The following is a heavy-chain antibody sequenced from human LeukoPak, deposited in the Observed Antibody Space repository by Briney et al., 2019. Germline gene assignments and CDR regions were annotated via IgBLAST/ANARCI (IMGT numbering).Heavy chain of an antibody. CDR1: GGSISRGGFY. J-gene: IGHJ4*02. D-gene: IGHD4-11*01. CDR3: ARDDVYSGHGGKFDY. Sequence: DPSETLSLTCTAAGGSISRGGFYWVWIRQPPGKGLEWVATIYHTEKTSYSPSLQSRVTMSVDTSKNLFSLKLSSVTAADAAVYFCARDDVYSGHGGKFDYWDQGTRITVSS. CDR2: IYHTEKT. V-gene: IGHV4-39*02.